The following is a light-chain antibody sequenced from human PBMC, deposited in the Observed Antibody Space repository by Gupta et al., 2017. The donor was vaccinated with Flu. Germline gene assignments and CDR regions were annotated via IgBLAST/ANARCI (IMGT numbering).Light chain of an antibody. CDR3: NSYTSSTTVV. CDR2: EVS. Sequence: QSALTQPASVSGSPGQSITISCTGTSSDVGGYNYVSWYQQHPGKVPKLMIYEVSDRPSGVSTRCSGSKSGNTALLTISGLQAEDEAYYYCNSYTSSTTVVFGGGTKVTVL. CDR1: SSDVGGYNY. J-gene: IGLJ3*02. V-gene: IGLV2-14*01.